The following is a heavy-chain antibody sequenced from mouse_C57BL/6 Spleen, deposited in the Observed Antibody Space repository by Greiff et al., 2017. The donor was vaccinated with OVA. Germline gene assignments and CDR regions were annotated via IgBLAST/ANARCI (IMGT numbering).Heavy chain of an antibody. J-gene: IGHJ4*01. V-gene: IGHV5-9*01. CDR1: GFTFSSYT. CDR2: ISGGGGNT. CDR3: ARHGGYYGFYYAMDY. D-gene: IGHD1-1*01. Sequence: EVHLVESGGGLVKPGGSLKLSCAASGFTFSSYTMSWVRQTPEKRLEWVATISGGGGNTYYPDSVKGRFTISRDNAKNTLYLQMSSLRSEDTALYYCARHGGYYGFYYAMDYWGQGTSVTVSS.